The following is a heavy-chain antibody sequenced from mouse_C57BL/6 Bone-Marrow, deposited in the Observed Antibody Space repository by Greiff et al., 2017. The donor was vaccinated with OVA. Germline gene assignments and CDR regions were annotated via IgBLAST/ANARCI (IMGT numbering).Heavy chain of an antibody. D-gene: IGHD2-1*01. Sequence: QVQLKESGAELVRPGTSVKVSCKASGYAFTNYLIEWVKQRPGQGLEWIGVINPGSGGTNYNEKFKGKATLTADKSSSTAYMQLSSLTSEDSAVYFCARSGNLLWAYWGQGTLVTVSA. CDR3: ARSGNLLWAY. V-gene: IGHV1-54*01. CDR2: INPGSGGT. CDR1: GYAFTNYL. J-gene: IGHJ3*01.